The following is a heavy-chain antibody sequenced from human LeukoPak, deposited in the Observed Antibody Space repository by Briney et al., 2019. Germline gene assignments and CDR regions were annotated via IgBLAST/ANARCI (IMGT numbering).Heavy chain of an antibody. CDR1: GYTFTDNY. J-gene: IGHJ6*02. CDR3: ARELNGLSFGESPMDV. CDR2: LNPHSGGT. Sequence: ASVKVSCKASGYTFTDNYIHWVRQAPGQGPEWMGWLNPHSGGTNSAQKFQGRVTMTRDTSISTAYMEVNRLRSDDTAVYYCARELNGLSFGESPMDVWGQGTTVTVSS. V-gene: IGHV1-2*02. D-gene: IGHD3-10*01.